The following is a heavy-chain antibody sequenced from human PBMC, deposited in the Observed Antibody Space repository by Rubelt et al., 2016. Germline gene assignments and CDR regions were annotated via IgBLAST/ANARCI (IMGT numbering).Heavy chain of an antibody. V-gene: IGHV4-39*02. Sequence: QVQLQESGPGLVKPSETLSLTCTVSGGSISSSSYYWGWIRQPPGKGPEWIGSSSYSGGTYYNPSLKSRATISLDTSKNQFSLKLSSVTAADTAVYYCARDLDTRGWYWDYWGQGTLVTVSS. D-gene: IGHD6-19*01. CDR3: ARDLDTRGWYWDY. CDR1: GGSISSSSYY. J-gene: IGHJ4*02. CDR2: SSYSGGT.